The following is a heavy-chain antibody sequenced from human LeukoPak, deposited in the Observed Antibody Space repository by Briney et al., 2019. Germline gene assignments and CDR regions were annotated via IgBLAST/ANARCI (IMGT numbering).Heavy chain of an antibody. CDR3: ARDYQWELTFDY. CDR1: GYTFTSYG. CDR2: INPNSGGT. V-gene: IGHV1-2*02. Sequence: ASVKVSCKASGYTFTSYGISWVRQAPGQGLEWMGWINPNSGGTNYAQKFQGRVTMTRDTSISTAYMELSRLRSDDTAVYYCARDYQWELTFDYWGQGTLVTVSS. D-gene: IGHD1-26*01. J-gene: IGHJ4*02.